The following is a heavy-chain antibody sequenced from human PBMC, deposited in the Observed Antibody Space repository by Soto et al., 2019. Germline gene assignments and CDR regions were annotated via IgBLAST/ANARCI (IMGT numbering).Heavy chain of an antibody. D-gene: IGHD2-2*01. CDR3: ARDRCSSTSCPIVYYGMDV. J-gene: IGHJ6*02. Sequence: QVQLVQSGAEVKKPGSSVKVSCKASGGTFSSYAISWVRQAPGQGLEWMGGIIPIFGTANYAQKFQGRVTITADESTSTAYMELSSLRSEDTAVYYCARDRCSSTSCPIVYYGMDVRGQGTTVTVSS. CDR1: GGTFSSYA. V-gene: IGHV1-69*01. CDR2: IIPIFGTA.